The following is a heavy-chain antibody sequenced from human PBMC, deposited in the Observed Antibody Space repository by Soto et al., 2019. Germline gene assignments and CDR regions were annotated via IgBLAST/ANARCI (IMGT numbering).Heavy chain of an antibody. J-gene: IGHJ4*02. CDR2: INSDGSST. CDR3: ARPRPYCGGDCPDS. V-gene: IGHV3-74*01. Sequence: EVQLVESGGGLVQPGGSLRLFWAASGFTFSSYWMHWVRQAPGKGLVWVSRINSDGSSTSYADSVKGRFTISRDNAKNTLYLQMNSLRAEDTAVYYCARPRPYCGGDCPDSWGQGTLVTVSS. D-gene: IGHD2-21*02. CDR1: GFTFSSYW.